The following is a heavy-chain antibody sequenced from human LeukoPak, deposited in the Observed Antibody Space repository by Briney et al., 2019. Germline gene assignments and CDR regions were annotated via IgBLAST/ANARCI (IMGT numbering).Heavy chain of an antibody. V-gene: IGHV4-30-2*01. CDR1: GGSISSGGYY. CDR3: ARGQWGSIDY. J-gene: IGHJ4*02. CDR2: IYHSGST. D-gene: IGHD3-16*01. Sequence: PSQTLSLTCTVSGGSISSGGYYWSWIRQPPGKGLEWIGYIYHSGSTYYNPSLKSRVTISVDRSKNQFSLKLSSVTAADTAVYYCARGQWGSIDYWGQGTLVTVSS.